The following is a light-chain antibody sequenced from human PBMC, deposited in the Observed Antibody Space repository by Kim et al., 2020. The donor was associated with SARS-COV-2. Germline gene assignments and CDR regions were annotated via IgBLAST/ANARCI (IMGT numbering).Light chain of an antibody. J-gene: IGKJ1*01. CDR1: QGISSN. CDR2: GAS. Sequence: EIVVTQSPVTLSVSPGERATLSCRASQGISSNVAWYQQKPGQAPRLLISGASTRATGIPARFSGGGSGTEFTLTISSLQSEDFAVYYCQQYHNWPPTFGQGTKVDIK. CDR3: QQYHNWPPT. V-gene: IGKV3D-15*01.